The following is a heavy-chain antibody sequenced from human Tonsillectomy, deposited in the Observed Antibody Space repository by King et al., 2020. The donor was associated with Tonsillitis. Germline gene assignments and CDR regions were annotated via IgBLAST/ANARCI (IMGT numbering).Heavy chain of an antibody. J-gene: IGHJ4*02. CDR1: GFTFSNYA. V-gene: IGHV3-23*04. Sequence: QLVQSGGGLVQPGGSLRLSCAASGFTFSNYAMNWVRQALGKGLEWVSSISESGDTTDYADSVRGRFTISRANSRNTLYLQMNSLRAEDTAVYYCAKQYLDANWGQGTLVTVSS. D-gene: IGHD1-1*01. CDR2: ISESGDTT. CDR3: AKQYLDAN.